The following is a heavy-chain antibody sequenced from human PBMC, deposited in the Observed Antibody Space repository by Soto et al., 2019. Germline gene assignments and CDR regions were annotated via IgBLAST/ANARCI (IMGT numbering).Heavy chain of an antibody. D-gene: IGHD3-22*01. CDR3: AKDAPGSGWLSDY. J-gene: IGHJ4*02. CDR1: GFTFSIYA. Sequence: LRLSCVASGFTFSIYATSWVRQAPGKGLEWVSTLTGNGGTSYADFVRGRFTISRDNSKNTLCLQMSSLRPEDTAVYYCAKDAPGSGWLSDYWGQGTLVTVSS. CDR2: LTGNGGT. V-gene: IGHV3-23*01.